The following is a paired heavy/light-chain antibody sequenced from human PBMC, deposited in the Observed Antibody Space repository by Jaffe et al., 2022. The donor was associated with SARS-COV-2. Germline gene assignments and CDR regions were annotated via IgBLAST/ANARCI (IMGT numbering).Heavy chain of an antibody. CDR3: ARDRGYYGSGTYREPNYFLYSLDV. V-gene: IGHV1-2*02. J-gene: IGHJ6*02. Sequence: QVQLVQSGAEVLQPGASVKVSCKASGYTFTDYYMHWVRQAPGQGLEWMGWIIPHSGGTNYAQKFRGRVIMTRDKSISTVYMELTSLRSDDTAVYYCARDRGYYGSGTYREPNYFLYSLDVWGQGTTVTV. D-gene: IGHD3-10*01. CDR2: IIPHSGGT. CDR1: GYTFTDYY.
Light chain of an antibody. Sequence: QSALTQPASVSGSPGQSITISCTGTSSDIGDYNYVSWYQQHPGKAPELMIYDVTNRPSGISNRFSGSKSGNTASLTISGLQAEDEADYYCSSFTSRSSYVFGTGTKVTVL. CDR3: SSFTSRSSYV. CDR1: SSDIGDYNY. J-gene: IGLJ1*01. V-gene: IGLV2-14*03. CDR2: DVT.